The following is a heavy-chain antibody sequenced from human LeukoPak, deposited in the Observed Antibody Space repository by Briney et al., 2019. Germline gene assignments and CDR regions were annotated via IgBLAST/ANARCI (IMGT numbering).Heavy chain of an antibody. CDR2: INTNTGNP. Sequence: ASVKVSCKASGYTFTSYYMHWVRQAPGQGLEWMGWINTNTGNPTYAQGFTGRFVFSLDTSVSTAYLQISSLKAEDTAVYYCARGATYYDFWSGYYTYDYWGQGTLVTVSS. CDR1: GYTFTSYY. D-gene: IGHD3-3*01. J-gene: IGHJ4*02. V-gene: IGHV7-4-1*02. CDR3: ARGATYYDFWSGYYTYDY.